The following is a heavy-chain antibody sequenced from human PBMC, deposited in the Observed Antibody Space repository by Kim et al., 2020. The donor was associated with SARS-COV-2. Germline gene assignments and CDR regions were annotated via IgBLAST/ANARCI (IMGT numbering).Heavy chain of an antibody. J-gene: IGHJ4*02. CDR2: IIPIFGTA. Sequence: SVKVSCKASGGTFSSYAISWVRQAPGQGLEWMGGIIPIFGTANYAQKFQGRVTITADESTSTAYMELSSLRSEDTAVYYCASRSLSSGWYIDYFDYWGQGTLVTVSS. CDR3: ASRSLSSGWYIDYFDY. CDR1: GGTFSSYA. D-gene: IGHD6-19*01. V-gene: IGHV1-69*13.